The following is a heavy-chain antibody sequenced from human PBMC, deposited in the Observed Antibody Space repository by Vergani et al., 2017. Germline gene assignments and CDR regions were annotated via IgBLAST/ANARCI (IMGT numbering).Heavy chain of an antibody. Sequence: QVQLVQSGAEVKKPGSSVKVSCKASGGTFSSYAISWVRQAPGKGLEWMGRIIPILGIANYAQKFQGRVTITADKSTSTAYMELSSLRSEDTAVYYCARGDILTGSGNWFDPWGQGTLVTVSS. CDR2: IIPILGIA. D-gene: IGHD3-9*01. CDR1: GGTFSSYA. J-gene: IGHJ5*02. V-gene: IGHV1-69*04. CDR3: ARGDILTGSGNWFDP.